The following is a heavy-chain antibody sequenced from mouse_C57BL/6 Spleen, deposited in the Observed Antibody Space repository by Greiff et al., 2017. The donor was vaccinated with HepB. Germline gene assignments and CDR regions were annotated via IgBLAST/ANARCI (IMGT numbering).Heavy chain of an antibody. Sequence: VQLQESGPGLVQPSQSLSITCTVSGFSLTSYGVHWVRQPPGKGLEWLGVIWSGGSTDYNAAFISRLSISKDNSKSQVFFKMNSLQADDTAIYYCAKNSDYGSPYYFDYWGQGTTLTVSS. CDR1: GFSLTSYG. J-gene: IGHJ2*01. V-gene: IGHV2-4*01. CDR3: AKNSDYGSPYYFDY. D-gene: IGHD1-1*01. CDR2: IWSGGST.